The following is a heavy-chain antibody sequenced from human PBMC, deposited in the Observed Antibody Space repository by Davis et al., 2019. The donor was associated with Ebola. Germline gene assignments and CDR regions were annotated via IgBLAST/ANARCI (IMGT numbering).Heavy chain of an antibody. CDR2: IYHSGST. D-gene: IGHD4-11*01. V-gene: IGHV4-39*07. J-gene: IGHJ6*02. Sequence: SETLSLTCTVSGGSVSNYYWSWIRQPPGKGLEWIGSIYHSGSTYYNPSLKSRVTISVDRSKNQFSLKLSSVTAADTAVYYCARDRAVTTILVYYYYGMDVWGQGTTVTVSS. CDR3: ARDRAVTTILVYYYYGMDV. CDR1: GGSVSNYY.